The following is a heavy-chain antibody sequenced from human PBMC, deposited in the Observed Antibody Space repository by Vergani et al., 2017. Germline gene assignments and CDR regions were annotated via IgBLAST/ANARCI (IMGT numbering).Heavy chain of an antibody. D-gene: IGHD6-25*01. V-gene: IGHV4-31*11. CDR2: IFYSGTT. Sequence: QVQLQESGPGVVKPSQTLSFTCAVSGGSISSGDHCWTWIRQRPGKGLEWIGYIFYSGTTYDNPSLRSRLTISVDTSQNQFSLKLRSVTAADTAVYYCARVDTXVPATSHFYYMDVWGKGTTVVVSS. CDR1: GGSISSGDHC. CDR3: ARVDTXVPATSHFYYMDV. J-gene: IGHJ6*03.